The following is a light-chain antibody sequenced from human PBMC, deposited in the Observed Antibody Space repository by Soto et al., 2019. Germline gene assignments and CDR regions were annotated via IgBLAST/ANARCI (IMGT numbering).Light chain of an antibody. CDR2: DVS. CDR3: SSYTSSSTVV. CDR1: SSDVGGYNY. Sequence: QSVLTQPASVSGSPGQSITISCTGTSSDVGGYNYVSWYQQHQGKAPKLMIYDVSNRPSGVSNRFSGSKSGNTASLTISGRQAEDEADYYCSSYTSSSTVVFGGGTKLTVL. V-gene: IGLV2-14*01. J-gene: IGLJ2*01.